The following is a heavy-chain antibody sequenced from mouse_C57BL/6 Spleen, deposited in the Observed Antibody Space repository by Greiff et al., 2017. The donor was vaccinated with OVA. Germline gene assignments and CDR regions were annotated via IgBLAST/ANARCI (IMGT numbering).Heavy chain of an antibody. Sequence: EVQGVESGGGLVQPKGSLKLSCAASGFTFNTYAMHWVRQAPGKGLEWVARIRSKSSNYATYYADSVKDRFTISRDDSQSILYLQMNNLKTEDTAMYYCVRARDYDYAMDYWGQGTSVTVSS. J-gene: IGHJ4*01. CDR3: VRARDYDYAMDY. CDR1: GFTFNTYA. V-gene: IGHV10-3*01. CDR2: IRSKSSNYAT. D-gene: IGHD1-1*01.